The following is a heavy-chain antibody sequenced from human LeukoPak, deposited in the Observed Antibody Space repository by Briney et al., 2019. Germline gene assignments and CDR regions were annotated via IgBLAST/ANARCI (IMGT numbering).Heavy chain of an antibody. J-gene: IGHJ4*01. D-gene: IGHD4-23*01. CDR2: IKEDESEK. V-gene: IGHV3-7*05. Sequence: GGSLRLSCAASGFTFSSFWMSWVRQAPGKGLEWVANIKEDESEKYYVDSVKGRFTISRDNVKNSLFLQMNSLRADDTAVYYCARYEGGGLDYWGHGTLVTVSS. CDR3: ARYEGGGLDY. CDR1: GFTFSSFW.